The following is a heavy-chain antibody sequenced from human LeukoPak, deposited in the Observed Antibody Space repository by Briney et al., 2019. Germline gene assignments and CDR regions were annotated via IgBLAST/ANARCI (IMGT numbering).Heavy chain of an antibody. V-gene: IGHV4-38-2*02. Sequence: SETLSLTCAIYDYSISSAYYWGWIRQPPGKGLEWMGSIYHSGSTDYNPSLKSRVTISVDTSKNQFSLKLRSVTAADTAVYYCARDQAYCGGDCYFDFWGQGTLVTVSS. J-gene: IGHJ4*02. D-gene: IGHD2-21*02. CDR3: ARDQAYCGGDCYFDF. CDR2: IYHSGST. CDR1: DYSISSAYY.